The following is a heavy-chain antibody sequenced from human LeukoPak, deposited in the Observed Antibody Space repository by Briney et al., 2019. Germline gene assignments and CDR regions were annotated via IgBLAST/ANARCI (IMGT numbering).Heavy chain of an antibody. CDR3: AKESRYYYGSGSFSSQFDY. CDR2: ISGSGGST. J-gene: IGHJ4*02. V-gene: IGHV3-23*01. CDR1: GFTFSGYA. Sequence: GGSLRLSCAASGFTFSGYAMSWVRQAPGKGLEWVSTISGSGGSTYYADSVKGRFTSSRDNYKNTLSLQMNNLRAEDTAVYYCAKESRYYYGSGSFSSQFDYWGQGNLVTVSS. D-gene: IGHD3-10*01.